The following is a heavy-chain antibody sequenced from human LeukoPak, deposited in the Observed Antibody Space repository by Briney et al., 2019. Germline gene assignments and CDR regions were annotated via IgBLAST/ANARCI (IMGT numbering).Heavy chain of an antibody. D-gene: IGHD3-16*01. Sequence: GGSLRLSCAASGFTFSDSWMSWVRQAPGKGLEWVANMNQDGSAKGYVDSVKGRFTISRDNARNSLYLQMSSLRPEDTAVYYCATYTHWVAGDVWGQGTTVSVSS. CDR2: MNQDGSAK. J-gene: IGHJ6*02. V-gene: IGHV3-7*01. CDR3: ATYTHWVAGDV. CDR1: GFTFSDSW.